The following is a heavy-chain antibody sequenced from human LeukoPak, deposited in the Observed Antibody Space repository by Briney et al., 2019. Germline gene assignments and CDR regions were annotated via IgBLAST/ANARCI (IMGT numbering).Heavy chain of an antibody. CDR1: GYTFTSYG. J-gene: IGHJ4*02. V-gene: IGHV1-18*01. CDR2: ISAYNGNT. Sequence: ASVKVSCKASGYTFTSYGISWVRQAPGHELEWMGWISAYNGNTNHAQKLPARVTTTTDTSPRTAYTPRRSLRSHPPAVHYSSRIGWYIMAPVVYGGQGTLVSVSS. D-gene: IGHD1-1*01. CDR3: SRIGWYIMAPVVY.